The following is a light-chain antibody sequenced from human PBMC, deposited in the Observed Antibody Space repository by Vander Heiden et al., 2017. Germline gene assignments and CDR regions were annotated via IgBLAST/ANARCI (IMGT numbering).Light chain of an antibody. CDR2: AAS. V-gene: IGKV1-9*01. J-gene: IGKJ2*01. CDR3: QQVNTYPYT. Sequence: DIQVTQSPSFLSASVGDTVTITGRASQCINSYLTWYQQQPGKATKLLIYAASTLQSGVPSRFSGSGSGTEFTLTISSLQPEDFATYFCQQVNTYPYTFGQGTKLE. CDR1: QCINSY.